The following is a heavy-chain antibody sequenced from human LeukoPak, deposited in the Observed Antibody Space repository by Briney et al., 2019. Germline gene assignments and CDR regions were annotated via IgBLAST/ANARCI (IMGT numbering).Heavy chain of an antibody. CDR1: GFTFSSHA. D-gene: IGHD3-10*01. Sequence: PGGSLTLSRAASGFTFSSHAMSWVRQAPGTGLEWVSAISGSGVSTYYADSVKGRFTISRHNSKNTLYLQMHSLRAEDTAVYYCAKCIRGVTYFAYWGQGTLVTVSS. CDR2: ISGSGVST. CDR3: AKCIRGVTYFAY. J-gene: IGHJ4*02. V-gene: IGHV3-23*01.